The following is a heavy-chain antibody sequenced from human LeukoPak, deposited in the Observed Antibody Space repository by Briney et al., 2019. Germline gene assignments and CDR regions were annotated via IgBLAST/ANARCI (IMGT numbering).Heavy chain of an antibody. CDR2: FDPEDGVT. CDR1: GYTLTELS. D-gene: IGHD3-10*01. Sequence: GASVKVSCKVSGYTLTELSMHWVRQAPGKRLEWMGGFDPEDGVTIYAQKFQGRVTMTEDTSTDTTYMELRSLRSEATAVYYCATDSKFRAWGQGTLVTVSS. CDR3: ATDSKFRA. J-gene: IGHJ5*02. V-gene: IGHV1-24*01.